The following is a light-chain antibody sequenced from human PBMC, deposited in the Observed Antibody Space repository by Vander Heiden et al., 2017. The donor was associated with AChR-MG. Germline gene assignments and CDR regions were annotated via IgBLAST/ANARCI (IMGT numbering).Light chain of an antibody. CDR1: SSNIEIYNR. CDR3: CSYAGTYV. Sequence: QSALTQPASVSGSPGQSITISCTGTSSNIEIYNRVSWYQKHPGKAPILIIDEGKKRPSGVSNRFSGSKSCTTASLTISGLGADDEAYYYCCSYAGTYVFGTGTTATVL. J-gene: IGLJ1*01. CDR2: EGK. V-gene: IGLV2-23*01.